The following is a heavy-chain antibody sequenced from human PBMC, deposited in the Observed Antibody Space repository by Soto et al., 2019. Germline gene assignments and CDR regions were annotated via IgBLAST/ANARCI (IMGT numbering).Heavy chain of an antibody. CDR3: AREVVAAAPRPDYYGMDV. Sequence: SVKVSCKASGGTFSSYAISWVRQAPGQGLEWMGGIIPIFGTANYAQEFQGRVTITADESTSTAYMELSSLRSEDTAVYYCAREVVAAAPRPDYYGMDVWGQGTTVTVSS. CDR1: GGTFSSYA. J-gene: IGHJ6*02. CDR2: IIPIFGTA. D-gene: IGHD6-13*01. V-gene: IGHV1-69*13.